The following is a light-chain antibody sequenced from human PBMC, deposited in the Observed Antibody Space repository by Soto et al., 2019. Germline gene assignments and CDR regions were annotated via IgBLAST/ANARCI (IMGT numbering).Light chain of an antibody. CDR3: QQYNTYPLT. J-gene: IGKJ4*01. Sequence: DIQMTQSPSTLSASVGDRVTITCRASQSISTWLAWYQQKPGKAPKLLIYKASSLEGGVPSRFGGSGSGTLFNITISSLHPDDFATYYCQQYNTYPLTFDGGTKVDIK. CDR2: KAS. V-gene: IGKV1-5*03. CDR1: QSISTW.